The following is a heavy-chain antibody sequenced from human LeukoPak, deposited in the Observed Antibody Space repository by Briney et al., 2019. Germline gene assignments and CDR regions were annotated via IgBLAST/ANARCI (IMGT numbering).Heavy chain of an antibody. V-gene: IGHV5-51*01. CDR2: THPGNSDT. CDR1: GYGFTNYW. J-gene: IGHJ2*01. Sequence: GESLKISCRGSGYGFTNYWVAWVRQMPGKGLEWMGITHPGNSDTRYSPSFQGQVTISVDKSITTAYLQWSSLKASDTAIYYCARTPGSTDYRGYQYWFFDLWGRGTLVTVSS. CDR3: ARTPGSTDYRGYQYWFFDL. D-gene: IGHD5-12*01.